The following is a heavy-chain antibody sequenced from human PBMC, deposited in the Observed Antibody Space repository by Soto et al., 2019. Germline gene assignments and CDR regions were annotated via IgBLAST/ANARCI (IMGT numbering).Heavy chain of an antibody. CDR2: IWYDGSNK. J-gene: IGHJ4*02. CDR3: ARDSGIAVAGTHY. V-gene: IGHV3-33*01. D-gene: IGHD6-19*01. CDR1: GFTFSSYG. Sequence: PGGSLRLSCAASGFTFSSYGMHWVRQAPGKGLEWVAVIWYDGSNKYYADSMKGRFTISRDNSKNTLYLQMNSLRAEDTAVYYCARDSGIAVAGTHYWGQGTLVTVSS.